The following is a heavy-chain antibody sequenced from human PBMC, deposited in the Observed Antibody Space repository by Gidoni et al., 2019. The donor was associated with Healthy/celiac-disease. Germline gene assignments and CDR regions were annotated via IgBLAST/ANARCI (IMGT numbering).Heavy chain of an antibody. J-gene: IGHJ5*02. D-gene: IGHD2-2*01. Sequence: QVQLVQSGAEVKKPGASVKVSCKASGYTFTSYDINWVRQATGQGLEWMGWMNPNSGNTGYAQKFQGRVTMTRNTSISTAYMELSSLRSEDTAVYYCARGSSTDWWYQLLGPRPNNWFDPWGQGTLVTVSS. CDR1: GYTFTSYD. V-gene: IGHV1-8*01. CDR3: ARGSSTDWWYQLLGPRPNNWFDP. CDR2: MNPNSGNT.